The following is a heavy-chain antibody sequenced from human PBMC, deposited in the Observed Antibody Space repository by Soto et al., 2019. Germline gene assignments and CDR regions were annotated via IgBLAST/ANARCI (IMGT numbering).Heavy chain of an antibody. Sequence: QVQLVESGGGVLQPGRSLRLSCAASGFTFSSYGMHWVRQAPGKGLEWVAVISYDGSNKYYADSVKGRFTISRDNSKNTLYLQMNSLRAEDTAVYYCAKDVLRFLEWLAFYGMDVWGQGTTVTVSS. D-gene: IGHD3-3*01. CDR3: AKDVLRFLEWLAFYGMDV. V-gene: IGHV3-30*18. CDR2: ISYDGSNK. J-gene: IGHJ6*02. CDR1: GFTFSSYG.